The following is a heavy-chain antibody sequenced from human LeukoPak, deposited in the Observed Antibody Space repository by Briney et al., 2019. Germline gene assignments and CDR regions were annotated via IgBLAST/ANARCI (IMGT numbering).Heavy chain of an antibody. CDR2: IKQDESER. J-gene: IGHJ6*03. Sequence: GGSLRLSCAASGFTFSSYWLTWVRQSPGKGPEWVANIKQDESERYTVDSVKGRFTISRDNAKNSVYLHMNSLRAEDTALYYCARLSAYYYGSFFYYYMDVWGKGTTVTVSS. D-gene: IGHD3-10*01. CDR1: GFTFSSYW. V-gene: IGHV3-7*01. CDR3: ARLSAYYYGSFFYYYMDV.